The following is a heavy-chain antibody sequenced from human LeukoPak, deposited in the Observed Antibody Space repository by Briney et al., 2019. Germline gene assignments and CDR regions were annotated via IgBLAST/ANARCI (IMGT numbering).Heavy chain of an antibody. CDR2: IYTSGST. J-gene: IGHJ5*02. D-gene: IGHD5-18*01. CDR1: GGSISSGSYY. Sequence: PSETLSLTCTVSGGSISSGSYYWSWIRQPAGKGLEWIGRIYTSGSTNYNPSLKSRVTISVDTSKNQFSLKLSSVTAADTAVYYCARGGYSYGLIPFDPWGQGTLVTVSS. CDR3: ARGGYSYGLIPFDP. V-gene: IGHV4-61*02.